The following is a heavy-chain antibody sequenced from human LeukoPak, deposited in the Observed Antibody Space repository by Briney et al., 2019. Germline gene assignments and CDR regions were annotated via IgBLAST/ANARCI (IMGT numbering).Heavy chain of an antibody. V-gene: IGHV1-2*02. CDR3: ARADPVGY. CDR1: GDTFTGSF. Sequence: GASVKVSCKASGDTFTGSFMHWVRQAPGQGLEWMGWINSNTGGTKFAQKFQGRVTMTRDTSISTAYMELGSLRSDDTAVYYCARADPVGYWGQGTQVTVSS. J-gene: IGHJ4*02. CDR2: INSNTGGT.